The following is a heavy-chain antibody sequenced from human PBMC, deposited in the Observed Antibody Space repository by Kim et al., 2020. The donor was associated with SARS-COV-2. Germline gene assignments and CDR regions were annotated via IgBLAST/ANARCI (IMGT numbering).Heavy chain of an antibody. CDR1: GYTLTELS. V-gene: IGHV1-24*01. J-gene: IGHJ4*02. Sequence: ASVKVSCKVSGYTLTELSMHWVRQAPGNGLEWMGGFDPEDGETIYAQKFQGRVTMTEDTSTDTAYMELSSLRSEDTAVYYCATGKWIFVPFDYWGQGTLVTVSS. CDR2: FDPEDGET. D-gene: IGHD2-2*03. CDR3: ATGKWIFVPFDY.